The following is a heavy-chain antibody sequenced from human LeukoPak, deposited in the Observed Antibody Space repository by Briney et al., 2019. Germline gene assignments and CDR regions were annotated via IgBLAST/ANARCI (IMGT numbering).Heavy chain of an antibody. J-gene: IGHJ4*02. CDR2: ISSSSSTI. CDR3: ANAALYPGYFDY. V-gene: IGHV3-48*01. CDR1: GFTFSSYS. D-gene: IGHD5/OR15-5a*01. Sequence: GGSLRLSCAASGFTFSSYSMTWVRQAPGMGLEWVSYISSSSSTIYYADSVKGRFTISRDNSKNTLYLQMNSLRAEDTAVYYCANAALYPGYFDYWGQGTLVTVSS.